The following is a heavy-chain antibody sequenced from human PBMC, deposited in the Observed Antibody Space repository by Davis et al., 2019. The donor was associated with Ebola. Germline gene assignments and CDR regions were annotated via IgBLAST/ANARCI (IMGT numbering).Heavy chain of an antibody. CDR2: INPNSGGT. CDR1: GYTFTGYY. Sequence: ASVKVSCKASGYTFTGYYMHWVRQAPGQGLEWMGWINPNSGGTNYAQKFQGWVTMTRDTSISTAYMELSRLRSDDTAVYYCARVRTMIVVADFDYWGQGTLVTVSS. D-gene: IGHD3-22*01. J-gene: IGHJ4*02. CDR3: ARVRTMIVVADFDY. V-gene: IGHV1-2*04.